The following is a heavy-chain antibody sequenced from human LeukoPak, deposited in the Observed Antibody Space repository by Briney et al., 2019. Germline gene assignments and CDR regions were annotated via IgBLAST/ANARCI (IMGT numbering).Heavy chain of an antibody. CDR2: INPNSGGT. V-gene: IGHV1-2*02. Sequence: ASVKVSCKASGYTFTGYYIHWVRQAPGQGLEWMGWINPNSGGTNYAQKFQGRVTMTRDTSISTAYMELSRLRSDDTAVYYCARAEDYDFWSAWDYWGQGTLVTVSS. CDR1: GYTFTGYY. J-gene: IGHJ4*02. CDR3: ARAEDYDFWSAWDY. D-gene: IGHD3-3*01.